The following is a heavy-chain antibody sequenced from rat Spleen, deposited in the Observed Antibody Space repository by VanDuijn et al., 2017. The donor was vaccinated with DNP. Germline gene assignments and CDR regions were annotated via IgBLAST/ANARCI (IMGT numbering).Heavy chain of an antibody. Sequence: EVKLVESGGGLVQPGRSLKLSCAASGFTFSNYWMYWIRQAPGRGLEWVASIKTGGGSTYYPDSVKGRFTISRDNAKNTLYLQMNSLRSEDTATYYCARGSGTYYWYFDFWGPGTMVTVSS. J-gene: IGHJ1*01. D-gene: IGHD4-4*01. CDR2: IKTGGGST. CDR1: GFTFSNYW. V-gene: IGHV5-58*01. CDR3: ARGSGTYYWYFDF.